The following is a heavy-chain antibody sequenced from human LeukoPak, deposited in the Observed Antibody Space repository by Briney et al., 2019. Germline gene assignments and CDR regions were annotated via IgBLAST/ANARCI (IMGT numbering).Heavy chain of an antibody. Sequence: ASVKVSCKASGYTFTGYYMHWVRQAPGQGLECMGWINPNSGGTNYAQKFQGRVTMTRDTSISTAYMELSRMRSDDTAVYYCARDPRLGYYYMDVWGKGTTVTVSS. CDR3: ARDPRLGYYYMDV. CDR1: GYTFTGYY. J-gene: IGHJ6*03. V-gene: IGHV1-2*02. D-gene: IGHD6-19*01. CDR2: INPNSGGT.